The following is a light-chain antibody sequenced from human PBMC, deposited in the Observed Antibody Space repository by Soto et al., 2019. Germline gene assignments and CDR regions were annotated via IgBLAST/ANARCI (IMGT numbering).Light chain of an antibody. CDR3: SSYGGNNNYV. V-gene: IGLV2-8*01. Sequence: QSALTQPPSASGSPGQSVTISCTGTSSDVGGYNYVSWYQQHPGKVPKLMIYEVSKRPSGVPDRFSGSKSGKTASLTVSGLQAEDEADYYCSSYGGNNNYVFGTGTQLTVL. CDR2: EVS. CDR1: SSDVGGYNY. J-gene: IGLJ1*01.